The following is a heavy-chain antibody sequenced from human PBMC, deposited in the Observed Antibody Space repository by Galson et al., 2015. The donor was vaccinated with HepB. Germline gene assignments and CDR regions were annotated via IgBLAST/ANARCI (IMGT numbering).Heavy chain of an antibody. Sequence: SLRLSCAASGFTFSSYGMHWVRQAPGKGLEWVAVISYDGSNKYYADSVKGRFTISRDNSKNTLYLQMNSLRAEDTAVYYCAKLPFPRYDSSGYSRSRYYFDYWGQGTLVTVSS. V-gene: IGHV3-30*18. CDR3: AKLPFPRYDSSGYSRSRYYFDY. CDR1: GFTFSSYG. CDR2: ISYDGSNK. J-gene: IGHJ4*02. D-gene: IGHD3-22*01.